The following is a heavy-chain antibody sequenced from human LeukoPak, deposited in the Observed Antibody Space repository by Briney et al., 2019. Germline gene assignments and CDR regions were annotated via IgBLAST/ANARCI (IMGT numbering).Heavy chain of an antibody. V-gene: IGHV3-15*01. CDR2: IKSKVDGGTT. CDR3: TTDAGYTSRWYNY. J-gene: IGHJ4*02. D-gene: IGHD6-13*01. CDR1: GFTFNNAY. Sequence: GGSLRLSCAASGFTFNNAYMCWVRQAPGKGLEWVGRIKSKVDGGTTDYGAPVKGRFTISRDDSRNTLYLQMNSLKTEDTAVYYCTTDAGYTSRWYNYWGQGTLVTVSS.